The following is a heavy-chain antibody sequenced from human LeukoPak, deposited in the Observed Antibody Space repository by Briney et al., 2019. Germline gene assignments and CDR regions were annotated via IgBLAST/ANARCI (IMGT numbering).Heavy chain of an antibody. Sequence: GASVKVSCKASRYPFTSYAMHWVRQAPGQRLEWMGWIHVGNGNTEYSQKFQGRVTITRDTPATTTYMELSSLRSEDTAVYYCARVDGSGPNAPNDCWGRGSLVTVSS. CDR2: IHVGNGNT. CDR1: RYPFTSYA. V-gene: IGHV1-3*01. CDR3: ARVDGSGPNAPNDC. D-gene: IGHD3-10*01. J-gene: IGHJ4*02.